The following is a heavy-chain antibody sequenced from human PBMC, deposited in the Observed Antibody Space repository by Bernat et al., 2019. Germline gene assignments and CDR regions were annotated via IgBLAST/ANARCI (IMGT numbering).Heavy chain of an antibody. Sequence: QVQLQQWGAGLLKPSETLSLTCAVYGGSFSGYYWSWIRQPPGKGLEWIGEINHSGSTNYNPSLKSRVTISVDTSKNQFSLKLSSVTAADTAVYYCATDRGGYDYRAPFDYWGQGTLVTVSS. V-gene: IGHV4-34*01. J-gene: IGHJ4*02. CDR2: INHSGST. CDR1: GGSFSGYY. CDR3: ATDRGGYDYRAPFDY. D-gene: IGHD5-12*01.